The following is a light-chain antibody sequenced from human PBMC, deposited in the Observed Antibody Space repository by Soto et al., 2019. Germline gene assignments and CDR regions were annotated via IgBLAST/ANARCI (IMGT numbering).Light chain of an antibody. Sequence: IVMTQSPDSLAVSLGDRATINCKSSQGVLYSSNNQNYLAWYQQKPRQPPKLIIYWASTRQSGVPDRFSGSGSGTDFTLTISGLQAEDVAVYYCQQYYNTPLTFGGGTKVDIK. CDR3: QQYYNTPLT. J-gene: IGKJ4*01. CDR2: WAS. V-gene: IGKV4-1*01. CDR1: QGVLYSSNNQNY.